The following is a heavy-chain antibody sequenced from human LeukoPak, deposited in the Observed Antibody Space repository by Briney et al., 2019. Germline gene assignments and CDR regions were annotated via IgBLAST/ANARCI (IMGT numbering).Heavy chain of an antibody. V-gene: IGHV3-23*01. Sequence: PGGSLRLSCAASGLTFSSYAMSWVRQAPGKGLEWVSAISGSGGSTYYADSVKGRFTISRDNAKNSLYLQMNSLRAEDTALYYCAKADDFWSGGYDYWGQGTLVTVSS. CDR2: ISGSGGST. D-gene: IGHD3-3*01. J-gene: IGHJ4*02. CDR1: GLTFSSYA. CDR3: AKADDFWSGGYDY.